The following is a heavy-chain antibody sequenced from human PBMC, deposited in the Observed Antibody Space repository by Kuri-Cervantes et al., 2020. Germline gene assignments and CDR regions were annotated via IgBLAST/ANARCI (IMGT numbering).Heavy chain of an antibody. D-gene: IGHD3-10*01. CDR3: AKYGSENYYYYYMDV. CDR1: GFTFSDYA. V-gene: IGHV3-49*04. Sequence: GGSLRLSCTASGFTFSDYAMSWVRQAPGKGLEWVGFMRSKAYGGTTEYAASVKGRFTISRDNSKNTVYLQIRSLRFEDTAVYYCAKYGSENYYYYYMDVWGKGTTVTVSS. J-gene: IGHJ6*03. CDR2: MRSKAYGGTT.